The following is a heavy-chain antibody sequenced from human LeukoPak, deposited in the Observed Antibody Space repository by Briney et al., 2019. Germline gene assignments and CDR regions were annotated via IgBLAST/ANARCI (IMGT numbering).Heavy chain of an antibody. J-gene: IGHJ4*02. CDR3: ARARNYLINY. CDR2: INHSGDTNT. D-gene: IGHD4-11*01. Sequence: PSETLSLTCAVYGGSFSGYYWSWVRQPPGKGLEWIGEINHSGDTNTNYNPSLKSRVTLSVDTSKNQFSLKLSSVTAADTAVYYCARARNYLINYWGQGTLVTVSS. CDR1: GGSFSGYY. V-gene: IGHV4-34*01.